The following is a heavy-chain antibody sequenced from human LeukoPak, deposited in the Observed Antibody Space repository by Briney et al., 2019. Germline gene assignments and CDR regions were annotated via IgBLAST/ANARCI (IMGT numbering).Heavy chain of an antibody. CDR3: ARVQYYYDSSGYQDWSFDL. CDR2: INHRGST. D-gene: IGHD3-22*01. V-gene: IGHV4-34*01. Sequence: SETLSLTCAVYSGSFSGYYWSWIRQPPGKGLEWIGEINHRGSTNYNPSLKSRVTMSVDTSKNQFSLKLSSVTAADTAVYYCARVQYYYDSSGYQDWSFDLWGRGTPVTVSS. CDR1: SGSFSGYY. J-gene: IGHJ2*01.